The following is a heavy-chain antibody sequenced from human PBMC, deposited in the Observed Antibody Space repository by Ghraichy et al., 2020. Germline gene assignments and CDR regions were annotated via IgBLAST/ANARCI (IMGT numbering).Heavy chain of an antibody. CDR2: INHSGST. Sequence: SETLSLTCAVYGGSFSGSYWSWIRQSPGEGLEWIGEINHSGSTNYNPSLKNRVTISADTSKNQFSLKLTSMTAADTAIYYCARVTGILPTAVYSYYYAMDVWGQGTTVTVSS. CDR3: ARVTGILPTAVYSYYYAMDV. D-gene: IGHD2-2*01. CDR1: GGSFSGSY. V-gene: IGHV4-34*01. J-gene: IGHJ6*02.